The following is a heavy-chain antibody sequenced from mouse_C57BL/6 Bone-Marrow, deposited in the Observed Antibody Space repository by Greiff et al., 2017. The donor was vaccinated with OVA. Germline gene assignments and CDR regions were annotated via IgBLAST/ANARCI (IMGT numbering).Heavy chain of an antibody. V-gene: IGHV1-81*01. D-gene: IGHD2-4*01. J-gene: IGHJ3*01. Sequence: QVQLKESGAELARPGASVKLSCKASLSTVTSSCISWVKQRTGQGLEWIGEIYPRSGNTYYNEKFKGKATLTADKSSSTAYMELRSLTSEDSAVYFCARFDYVAWFAYWGQGTLVTVSA. CDR3: ARFDYVAWFAY. CDR2: IYPRSGNT. CDR1: LSTVTSSC.